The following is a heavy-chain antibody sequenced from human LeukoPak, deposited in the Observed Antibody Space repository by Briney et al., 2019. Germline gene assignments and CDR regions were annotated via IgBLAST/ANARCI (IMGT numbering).Heavy chain of an antibody. CDR1: GYTFTGYY. CDR2: IYPNSGAT. CDR3: GTLLSNGPFDY. J-gene: IGHJ4*02. Sequence: ASVKVSCKASGYTFTGYYMHWVRQAPGRGLEWMGYIYPNSGATKYAQKFQGRVTMTRDTSISTAYMELIGLESDDTSVYYCGTLLSNGPFDYWGQGSLVTVSS. V-gene: IGHV1-2*02.